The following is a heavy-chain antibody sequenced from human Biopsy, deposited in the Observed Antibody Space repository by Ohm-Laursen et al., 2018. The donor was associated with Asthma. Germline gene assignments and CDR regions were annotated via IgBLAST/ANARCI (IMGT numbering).Heavy chain of an antibody. CDR1: RFTYE. D-gene: IGHD6-19*01. Sequence: SLRLSCAASRFTYEMHWVRPAPGKGLEWVAVISYDGSSIYYADSVKGRFTISRDNSKNTLSLQMNSLTAEDTAVYYCAREGVAGTHIEDWGQGTLVTVSS. V-gene: IGHV3-30-3*01. J-gene: IGHJ4*02. CDR2: ISYDGSSI. CDR3: AREGVAGTHIED.